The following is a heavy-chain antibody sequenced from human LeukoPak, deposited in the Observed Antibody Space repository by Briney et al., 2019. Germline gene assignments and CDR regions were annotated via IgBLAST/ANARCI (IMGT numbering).Heavy chain of an antibody. Sequence: PSQTLSLTCTVSGGSISSGSYYWSYIRQSPGKGLEWIGNIHYNGRPNYNPSLKSRVTISLDTSKKQFSLRLRSVTAADTAVYFCARTTSSYYYYTDVWGKGTTVTISS. V-gene: IGHV4-61*01. CDR2: IHYNGRP. D-gene: IGHD1-1*01. CDR3: ARTTSSYYYYTDV. J-gene: IGHJ6*03. CDR1: GGSISSGSYY.